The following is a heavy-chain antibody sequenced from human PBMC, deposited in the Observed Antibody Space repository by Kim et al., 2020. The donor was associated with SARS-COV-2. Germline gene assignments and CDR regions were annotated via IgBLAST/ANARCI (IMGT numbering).Heavy chain of an antibody. Sequence: SETLSLTCTVSGGSISSSSYYWGWIRQPPGKGLEWIGSIYYSGSTYYNPSLKSRVTISVDTSKNQFSLKLSSVTAADTAVYYCARLNYYDSSGYRILFDYWGQGTLVTVSS. CDR3: ARLNYYDSSGYRILFDY. CDR1: GGSISSSSYY. D-gene: IGHD3-22*01. CDR2: IYYSGST. J-gene: IGHJ4*02. V-gene: IGHV4-39*01.